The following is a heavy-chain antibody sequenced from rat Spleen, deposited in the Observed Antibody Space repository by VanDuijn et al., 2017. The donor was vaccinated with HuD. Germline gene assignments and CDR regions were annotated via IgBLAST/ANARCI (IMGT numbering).Heavy chain of an antibody. CDR3: PTDNYSSYTGYVMDS. Sequence: EVQLVESDGGLVQPGRSLKLSCAASGFTFSDYYMAWVRQAPTKGLEWVATISYDGGGTYYRDYVKGRFTISRDNAKSSLYLQMASLRSEDTATYYCPTDNYSSYTGYVMDSWGQGASVTVSS. V-gene: IGHV5-20*01. CDR2: ISYDGGGT. CDR1: GFTFSDYY. J-gene: IGHJ4*01. D-gene: IGHD1-2*01.